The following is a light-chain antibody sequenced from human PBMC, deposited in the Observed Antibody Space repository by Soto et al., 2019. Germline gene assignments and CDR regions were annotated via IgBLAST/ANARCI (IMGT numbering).Light chain of an antibody. Sequence: DIQMTQSPSSLSAFVGDRVTLTCRASQSISSYLNWYQKKPGKAPEVLIYAASYLQTGVPSRFSGRGSGTDFTLTIDSLQPEDIATYYCQQTYSGFSFGPGTEVAIK. CDR2: AAS. J-gene: IGKJ3*01. CDR1: QSISSY. V-gene: IGKV1-39*01. CDR3: QQTYSGFS.